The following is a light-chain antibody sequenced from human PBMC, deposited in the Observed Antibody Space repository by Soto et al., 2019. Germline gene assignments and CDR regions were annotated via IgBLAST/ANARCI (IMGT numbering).Light chain of an antibody. CDR3: SSYTSSSTYV. CDR1: SSDVGGYNY. V-gene: IGLV2-14*01. Sequence: QSALTQPASVSGSPGQSITISCTGTSSDVGGYNYVSWYQQHPGKVPKLMIYEVSNRPSGVSNRFSGSKSGNTASLTISGLQAEDEADYYCSSYTSSSTYVFGTGTKLTV. CDR2: EVS. J-gene: IGLJ1*01.